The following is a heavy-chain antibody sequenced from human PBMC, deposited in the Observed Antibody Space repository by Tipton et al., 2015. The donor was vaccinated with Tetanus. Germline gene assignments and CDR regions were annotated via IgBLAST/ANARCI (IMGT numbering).Heavy chain of an antibody. CDR1: GGSFSGYY. J-gene: IGHJ3*02. D-gene: IGHD3-22*01. CDR2: TYYSGST. CDR3: ARLSSSANDAHAFDI. Sequence: TLSLTCAVYGGSFSGYYWSWIRQPPGKGLEWIGSTYYSGSTYSNPSLGSRVTMSVDTSKIQFSLKVSSVTAADTAVYYCARLSSSANDAHAFDIWGQGTMVTVSS. V-gene: IGHV4-34*01.